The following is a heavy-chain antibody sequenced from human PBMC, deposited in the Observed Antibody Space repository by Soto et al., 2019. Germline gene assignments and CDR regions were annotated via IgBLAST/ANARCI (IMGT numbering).Heavy chain of an antibody. D-gene: IGHD3-9*01. V-gene: IGHV1-2*02. CDR1: GYTFTGHY. Sequence: ASVKVSCKASGYTFTGHYMHWVRQAPGQGLEWMGWINPNSGGTNYAQKFQGRVTMTRDTSISTAYMELSRLRSDDTAVYYCARGDILTSFLGRGVDYWGQGTLVTVSS. CDR3: ARGDILTSFLGRGVDY. CDR2: INPNSGGT. J-gene: IGHJ4*02.